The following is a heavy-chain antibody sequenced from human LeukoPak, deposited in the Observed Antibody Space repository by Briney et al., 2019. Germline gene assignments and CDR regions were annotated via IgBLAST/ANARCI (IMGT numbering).Heavy chain of an antibody. J-gene: IGHJ4*02. CDR1: GYTFTSYG. CDR3: TRETNHYDFWSGHRGDFDY. Sequence: ASVTVSCKASGYTFTSYGISWVRQAPGQGLEWMGWISAYNGNTNYAQKLQGRVTMTTDTSTSTAYMELRSLRSDDTAVYYCTRETNHYDFWSGHRGDFDYWGQGTLVTVSS. CDR2: ISAYNGNT. D-gene: IGHD3-3*01. V-gene: IGHV1-18*01.